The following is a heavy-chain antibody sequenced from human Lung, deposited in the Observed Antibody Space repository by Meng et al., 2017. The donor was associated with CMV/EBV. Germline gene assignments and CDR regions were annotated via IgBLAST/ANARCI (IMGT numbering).Heavy chain of an antibody. V-gene: IGHV3-30*02. J-gene: IGHJ4*02. CDR3: AKVRLRFNWNLDY. D-gene: IGHD1-20*01. Sequence: QVQLVESGGGVVQPGGSLRLPCAASDFTFSNSGMHWVRQAPGKGLEWVAFIRYDGSNKYYADSVKGRFTISRDNSRNTLYLQMNSLRTEDTAVYYCAKVRLRFNWNLDYWGQGTLGTVAS. CDR2: IRYDGSNK. CDR1: DFTFSNSG.